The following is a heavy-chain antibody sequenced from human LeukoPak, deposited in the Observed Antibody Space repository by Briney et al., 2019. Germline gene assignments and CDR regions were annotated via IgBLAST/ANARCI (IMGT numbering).Heavy chain of an antibody. J-gene: IGHJ5*02. D-gene: IGHD5-18*01. CDR1: GFTFSSYA. Sequence: GGSLRLSCTASGFTFSSYAMHWVRQAPGKGLEWVAVISYDGSNKYYADSVKGRFTISRDNSKNTLYLQMNSLRAEDTAVYYCAREAQLWEALLEAWFDPWGQGTLVTVSS. V-gene: IGHV3-30*01. CDR3: AREAQLWEALLEAWFDP. CDR2: ISYDGSNK.